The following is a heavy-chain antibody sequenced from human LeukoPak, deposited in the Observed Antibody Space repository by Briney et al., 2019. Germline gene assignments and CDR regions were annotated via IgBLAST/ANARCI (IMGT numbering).Heavy chain of an antibody. V-gene: IGHV4-59*08. D-gene: IGHD6-19*01. CDR1: GGSISSYY. CDR3: ARQWLVYNWFGP. CDR2: IYYSGST. J-gene: IGHJ5*02. Sequence: SETLPLTCTVSGGSISSYYWSWIRQPPGKGLEWIGYIYYSGSTNYNPSLKSRVTISVDTSKNQFSLKLSSVTAADTAVYYCARQWLVYNWFGPWGQGTLVTVSS.